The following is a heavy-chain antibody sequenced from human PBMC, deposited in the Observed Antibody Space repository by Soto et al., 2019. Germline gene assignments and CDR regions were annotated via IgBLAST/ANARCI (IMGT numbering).Heavy chain of an antibody. Sequence: SETLSLTCTVAGGSISSGGYYWSWIRQHPGKGLEWIGYIYYSGSTYYNPSLKSRVTISVDTSKTQFSLKLSSVTAADTAVYYCARVERGYCSGGSCPIYYYCMDVWGQGTTVTVSS. CDR1: GGSISSGGYY. V-gene: IGHV4-31*03. CDR3: ARVERGYCSGGSCPIYYYCMDV. J-gene: IGHJ6*02. CDR2: IYYSGST. D-gene: IGHD2-15*01.